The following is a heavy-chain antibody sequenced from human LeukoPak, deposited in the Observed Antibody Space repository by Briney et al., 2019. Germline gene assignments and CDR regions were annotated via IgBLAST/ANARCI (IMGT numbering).Heavy chain of an antibody. Sequence: ASVKVSCKASGGTFGNYAVSWVRQAPGQGLEWMGRIIPNVDIRNYEQKFQGRVTITADESTSTVYLELTTLRSDDTAVYYCASPDPSNYDFWSGYYQNWGQGTLVTVSS. CDR3: ASPDPSNYDFWSGYYQN. CDR2: IIPNVDIR. CDR1: GGTFGNYA. V-gene: IGHV1-69*04. D-gene: IGHD3-3*01. J-gene: IGHJ4*02.